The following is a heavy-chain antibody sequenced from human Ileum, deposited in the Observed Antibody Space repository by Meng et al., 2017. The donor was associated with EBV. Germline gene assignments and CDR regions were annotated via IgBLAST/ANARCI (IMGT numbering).Heavy chain of an antibody. CDR1: GGSISVINW. Sequence: GRRPESGPGLVNPSGTLSLTCAVSGGSISVINWWSWVRQSPEKGLEWIGEMADSGITHYNPSLKSRVTISADKSNNQFSLKLTSVTSADTAVYFCAKNGEKYFEYWGQGTLVTVSS. CDR3: AKNGEKYFEY. J-gene: IGHJ4*02. V-gene: IGHV4-4*02. CDR2: MADSGIT.